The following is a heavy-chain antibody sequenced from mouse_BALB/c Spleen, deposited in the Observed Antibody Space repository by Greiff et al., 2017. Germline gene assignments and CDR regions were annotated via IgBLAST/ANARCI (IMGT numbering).Heavy chain of an antibody. D-gene: IGHD3-3*01. CDR2: ISYSGST. J-gene: IGHJ3*01. CDR1: GYSITSDYA. CDR3: ARTGDVGFAY. Sequence: EVMLVESGPGLVKPSQSLSLTCTVTGYSITSDYAWNWIRQFPGNKLEWMGYISYSGSTSYNPSLKSRISITRDTSKNQFFLQLNSVTTEDTATYYCARTGDVGFAYWGQGTLVTVSA. V-gene: IGHV3-2*02.